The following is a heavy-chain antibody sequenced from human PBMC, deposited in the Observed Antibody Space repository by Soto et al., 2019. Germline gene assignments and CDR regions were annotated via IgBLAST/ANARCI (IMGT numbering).Heavy chain of an antibody. V-gene: IGHV1-8*01. D-gene: IGHD4-4*01. J-gene: IGHJ4*02. Sequence: QVQLVQSGAEVKKPGASVKVSCKASRYTFISYDINWVRQATGQGLEWMGWMNPKSANTGYAQNYQGTAPMTRNTSISTAYRALSSLRSEDTAVYYCARSPSWETTVTPYYFDYWGQGTLVTVSS. CDR1: RYTFISYD. CDR3: ARSPSWETTVTPYYFDY. CDR2: MNPKSANT.